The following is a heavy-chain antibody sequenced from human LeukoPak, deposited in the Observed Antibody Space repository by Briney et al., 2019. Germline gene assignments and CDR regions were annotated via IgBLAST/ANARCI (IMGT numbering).Heavy chain of an antibody. V-gene: IGHV3-48*01. CDR1: GFTFSSYS. J-gene: IGHJ4*02. CDR2: ISSSSSTI. Sequence: GGSLRLSCAASGFTFSSYSMNWVRQAPGKGLEWVSYISSSSSTIYYADSVKGRFTISRDNAKNSLYLQMNSLRAEDTAVYYCARDPRLSQCYGDYSEVYFDYWGQGTLVTVSS. CDR3: ARDPRLSQCYGDYSEVYFDY. D-gene: IGHD4-17*01.